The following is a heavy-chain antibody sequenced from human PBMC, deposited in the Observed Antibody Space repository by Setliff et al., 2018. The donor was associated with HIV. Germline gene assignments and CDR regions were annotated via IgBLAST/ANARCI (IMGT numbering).Heavy chain of an antibody. J-gene: IGHJ4*02. D-gene: IGHD2-2*02. CDR2: IHYSGRT. V-gene: IGHV4-31*03. Sequence: SETLSLTCTVSGDSISSGGFYCNWFRQYPEKGLEWIGWIHYSGRTNFNPSLRSRATISFDTSKNQFSLKLSSVTAADTAVYYCARQERYCTSADCYRYFNYWGQGTLVTVSS. CDR3: ARQERYCTSADCYRYFNY. CDR1: GDSISSGGFY.